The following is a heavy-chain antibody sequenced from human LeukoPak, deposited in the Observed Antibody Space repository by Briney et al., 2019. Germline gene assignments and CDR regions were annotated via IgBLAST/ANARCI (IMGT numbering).Heavy chain of an antibody. Sequence: GGSLRLSCAASGFTFSSYDMHWVRQATGKGLEWVSAIGVAANTFYSGSVKGRFTISRENAKHSLYLLMSSLRAEDTAVYYCARQKTPHGNFDYWGQGTLVTVSS. CDR2: IGVAANT. J-gene: IGHJ4*02. CDR1: GFTFSSYD. D-gene: IGHD1-26*01. CDR3: ARQKTPHGNFDY. V-gene: IGHV3-13*01.